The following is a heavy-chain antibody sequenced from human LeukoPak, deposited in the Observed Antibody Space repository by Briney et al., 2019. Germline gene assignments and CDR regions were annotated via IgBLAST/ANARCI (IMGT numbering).Heavy chain of an antibody. J-gene: IGHJ4*02. V-gene: IGHV3-33*01. CDR2: IWYDGSNK. Sequence: GRSLRLSCAASGFTFSSHGMHWVRQAPGKRLEWVAVIWYDGSNKYYADSVKGRFTISRDNSKNTLYLQMNSLRAEDTAVYYCARVSDGTLDYWGQGTLVTVSS. D-gene: IGHD1-14*01. CDR3: ARVSDGTLDY. CDR1: GFTFSSHG.